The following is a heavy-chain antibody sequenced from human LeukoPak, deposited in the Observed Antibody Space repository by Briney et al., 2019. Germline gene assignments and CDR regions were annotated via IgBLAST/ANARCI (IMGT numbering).Heavy chain of an antibody. CDR1: GFTFSSYA. V-gene: IGHV3-30*04. CDR2: TSNDGRDK. J-gene: IGHJ6*02. Sequence: PGRSLRLSCAASGFTFSSYAMHWVRQAPGKGLEWVAVTSNDGRDKYYADPVKGRFTISRDNSKNTLSLQMDSLRAEDTAVYYCARDSAITIVFSPLMDVWGRGTTVTVSS. CDR3: ARDSAITIVFSPLMDV. D-gene: IGHD3-9*01.